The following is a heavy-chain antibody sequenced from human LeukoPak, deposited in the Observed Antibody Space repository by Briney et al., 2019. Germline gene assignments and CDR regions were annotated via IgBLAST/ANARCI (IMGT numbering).Heavy chain of an antibody. Sequence: GGSLRLSCAASGFTFSSYAMHWVRQAPGKGLEWVVVISYDGSNKYYADSVKGRFTISRDNSKNTLYLQMNSLRAEDTAVYYCARDRGDTSFDYWGQGILVTVSS. D-gene: IGHD3-10*01. J-gene: IGHJ4*02. CDR3: ARDRGDTSFDY. V-gene: IGHV3-30-3*01. CDR1: GFTFSSYA. CDR2: ISYDGSNK.